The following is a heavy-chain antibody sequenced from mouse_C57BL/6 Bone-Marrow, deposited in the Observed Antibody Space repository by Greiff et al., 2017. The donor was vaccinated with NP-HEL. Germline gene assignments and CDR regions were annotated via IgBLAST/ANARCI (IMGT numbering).Heavy chain of an antibody. CDR3: ARKGLYGNYEAWFAY. CDR2: INPSTGGT. CDR1: GYSFTGYY. V-gene: IGHV1-42*01. D-gene: IGHD2-1*01. Sequence: EVNLVESGPELVKPGASVKISCKASGYSFTGYYMNWVKQSPEKSLEWIGEINPSTGGTTYNQKFKAKATLTVDKSSSTAYMQLKSLTSEDSAVYYCARKGLYGNYEAWFAYWGQGTLVTVSA. J-gene: IGHJ3*01.